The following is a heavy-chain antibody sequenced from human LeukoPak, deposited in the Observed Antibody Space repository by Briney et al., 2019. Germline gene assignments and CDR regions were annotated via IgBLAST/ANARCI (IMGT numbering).Heavy chain of an antibody. J-gene: IGHJ4*02. CDR3: ARTPPPGYSYGFWYFDY. Sequence: GGSLRLSCAASGFTFSSYSMNWVRHAPGKGLEWVSSISSSSSYIYYADSVKGRFTISRDNAKNSLYLQMNSLRAEDTAVYYCARTPPPGYSYGFWYFDYWGQGTLVTVSS. CDR2: ISSSSSYI. V-gene: IGHV3-21*01. D-gene: IGHD5-18*01. CDR1: GFTFSSYS.